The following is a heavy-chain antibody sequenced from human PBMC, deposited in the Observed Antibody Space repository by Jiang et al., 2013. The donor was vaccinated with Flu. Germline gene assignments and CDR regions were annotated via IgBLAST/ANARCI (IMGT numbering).Heavy chain of an antibody. Sequence: PGLVRPSETLSLTCTVSGGSLNGTYWNWIRHSPDKGLEWIGYVFSSGRTKFNPSLKARLSISIDTSKNEFSLNLTSVTAADTAVYYCARETYYYYSGGAYRPLAGMDVWGQGTAVTVSS. D-gene: IGHD3-10*01. V-gene: IGHV4-59*01. J-gene: IGHJ6*02. CDR2: VFSSGRT. CDR3: ARETYYYYSGGAYRPLAGMDV. CDR1: GGSLNGTY.